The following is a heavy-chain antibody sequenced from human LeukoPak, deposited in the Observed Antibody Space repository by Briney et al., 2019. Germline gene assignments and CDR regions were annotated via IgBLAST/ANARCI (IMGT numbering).Heavy chain of an antibody. CDR1: GFTFSSFG. CDR2: IWYDGSNK. Sequence: GGSLRLSCAASGFTFSSFGTHWVRQAPGKGLEWVAVIWYDGSNKYYADSVKGRFTISRDNSKNTLYLQMNSLRAEDTAVYYCARGGYDFWSGYSNVDYWGQGTLVTVSS. V-gene: IGHV3-33*01. CDR3: ARGGYDFWSGYSNVDY. J-gene: IGHJ4*02. D-gene: IGHD3-3*01.